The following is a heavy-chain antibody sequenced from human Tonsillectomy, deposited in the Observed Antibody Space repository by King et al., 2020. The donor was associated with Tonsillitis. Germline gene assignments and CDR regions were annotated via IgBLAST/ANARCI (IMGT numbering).Heavy chain of an antibody. D-gene: IGHD1-26*01. Sequence: VQLVESGGGLVKPGGSLRLSCAASGFTFSSYSMNWVRQAPGKGLEWVSSISSSSSYIYYADSVKGRVTISRDNAKNSLYLQMNSLRAEDTAVYYCARDSGSYYPQYYFDYWGQGTLVTVSS. CDR2: ISSSSSYI. V-gene: IGHV3-21*01. J-gene: IGHJ4*02. CDR3: ARDSGSYYPQYYFDY. CDR1: GFTFSSYS.